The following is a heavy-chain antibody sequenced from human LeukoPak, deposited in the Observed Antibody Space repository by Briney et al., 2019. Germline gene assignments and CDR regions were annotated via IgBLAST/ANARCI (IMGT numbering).Heavy chain of an antibody. CDR1: GGTFSSYT. J-gene: IGHJ4*02. Sequence: SVKVSCKASGGTFSSYTISWVRQAPGQGRECMGRIIPILGIANYAQKFQGRVTITADKSTRTAYMELSSLRSEDTAVYYCASRYCSSTSRYSNWNYALSWGQGTLVTVSS. V-gene: IGHV1-69*02. D-gene: IGHD2-2*01. CDR2: IIPILGIA. CDR3: ASRYCSSTSRYSNWNYALS.